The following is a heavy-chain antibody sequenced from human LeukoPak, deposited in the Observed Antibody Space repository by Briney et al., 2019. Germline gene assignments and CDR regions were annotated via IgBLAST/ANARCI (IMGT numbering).Heavy chain of an antibody. CDR1: GFTFSNFA. D-gene: IGHD6-19*01. CDR2: ISGYGGDT. CDR3: AKVASNSGKGGAFDI. Sequence: GGSLRLSCAASGFTFSNFAMSWVRQAPGKGLEWVSSISGYGGDTYCTDSVKGRFTVSRDNSKNTLYLQMNSLRAENTAIYYCAKVASNSGKGGAFDIWGQGTMVTVSS. V-gene: IGHV3-23*01. J-gene: IGHJ3*02.